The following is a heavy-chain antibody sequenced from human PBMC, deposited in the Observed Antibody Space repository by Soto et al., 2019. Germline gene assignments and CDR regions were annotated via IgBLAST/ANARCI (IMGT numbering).Heavy chain of an antibody. V-gene: IGHV3-23*01. CDR2: ISGSGGST. J-gene: IGHJ3*02. CDR3: AKISVLPHNDAFDI. CDR1: WGTIVDYA. D-gene: IGHD2-15*01. Sequence: PGRSLRLWWSASWGTIVDYAVRWVRKAPGKGLEWVSAISGSGGSTYYADSVKGRFTISRDNSKNTLYLQMNSLRAEDTAVYYCAKISVLPHNDAFDIWGQGTMVTV.